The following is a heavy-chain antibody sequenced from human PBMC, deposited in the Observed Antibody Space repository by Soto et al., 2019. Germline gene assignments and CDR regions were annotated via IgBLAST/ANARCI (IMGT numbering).Heavy chain of an antibody. V-gene: IGHV3-23*01. CDR1: GFTCSTYA. D-gene: IGHD3-22*01. CDR3: AKDGYADYNDSRDYYYKG. CDR2: ISGSGGST. Sequence: GGSLRLSCAASGFTCSTYAMSWVRQAPGKGLEWVSAISGSGGSTNYADSVRGRFTISRDNSKNTLYLQMNSLRAEDAAVYYCAKDGYADYNDSRDYYYKGRGKGTLGTVSS. J-gene: IGHJ4*02.